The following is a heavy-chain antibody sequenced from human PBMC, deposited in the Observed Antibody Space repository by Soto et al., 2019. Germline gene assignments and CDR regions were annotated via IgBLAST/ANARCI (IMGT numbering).Heavy chain of an antibody. CDR2: IIPIFGTA. CDR3: ARAVEGGYGTYYYYGMDV. Sequence: QVQLVQSVAEVKKPGSSVKVSCKASGGTFSSYAISWVRQAPGQGLEWMGGIIPIFGTANYAQKFQGRVTITADESTSTAYMELSSLRSEDTAVYYCARAVEGGYGTYYYYGMDVWGQGTTVTVSS. CDR1: GGTFSSYA. J-gene: IGHJ6*02. V-gene: IGHV1-69*01. D-gene: IGHD5-12*01.